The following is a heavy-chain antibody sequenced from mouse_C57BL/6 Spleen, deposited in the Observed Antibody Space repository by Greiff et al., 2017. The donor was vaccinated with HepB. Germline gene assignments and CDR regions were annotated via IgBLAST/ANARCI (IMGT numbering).Heavy chain of an antibody. CDR1: GFNIKDYY. V-gene: IGHV14-2*01. CDR3: AIGDYYGSTLRGDWYFDV. Sequence: EVQLQQSGAELVKPGASVKLSCTASGFNIKDYYMHWVKQRTEQGLEWIGRIDPEDGETKYAPKFQGKATITADTSSNTAYLQLSSLTSEDTAVYYCAIGDYYGSTLRGDWYFDVWGTGTTVTVSS. D-gene: IGHD1-1*01. J-gene: IGHJ1*03. CDR2: IDPEDGET.